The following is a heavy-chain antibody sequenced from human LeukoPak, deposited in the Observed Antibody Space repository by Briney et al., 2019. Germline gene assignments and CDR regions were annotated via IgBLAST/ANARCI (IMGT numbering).Heavy chain of an antibody. D-gene: IGHD3-16*01. J-gene: IGHJ4*02. CDR3: TVSGTYKSFDY. CDR2: IKQDGNEK. Sequence: GGSLRLSCAASGFTSSNYWMTWVRQAPGKGLEWVANIKQDGNEKYYVDSVKGRFTISRDNSKNTLYLQMNSLRAEDTAVYYCTVSGTYKSFDYWGQGTLVTVSS. CDR1: GFTSSNYW. V-gene: IGHV3-7*01.